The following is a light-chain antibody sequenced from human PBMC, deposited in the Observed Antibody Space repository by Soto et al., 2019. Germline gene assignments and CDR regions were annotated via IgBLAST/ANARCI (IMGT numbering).Light chain of an antibody. J-gene: IGKJ4*01. Sequence: EIVLTQSPGTLPLSPGVIATLSCRASLSVGSTYLAWYQQKPGQAPRLLFFGASSRATGIPDMFSGSVSGTDFTLTISRLEPEDFAVFYCQQYCTLPHTFGGGTKVYIK. CDR1: LSVGSTY. CDR3: QQYCTLPHT. CDR2: GAS. V-gene: IGKV3-20*01.